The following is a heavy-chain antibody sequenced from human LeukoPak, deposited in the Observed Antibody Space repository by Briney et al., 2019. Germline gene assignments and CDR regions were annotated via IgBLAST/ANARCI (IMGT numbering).Heavy chain of an antibody. Sequence: GGTLRLSGAASGFTFSSYGMSWVRQAPGKGLEWVSAISGSGGSTYYADSVKGRFTISRDNSKNTQYLQMNSLRAEDTAVYYCASYAQGDYDSSGSLDWFDPWGQGTLVTVSS. V-gene: IGHV3-23*01. CDR3: ASYAQGDYDSSGSLDWFDP. J-gene: IGHJ5*02. D-gene: IGHD3-22*01. CDR1: GFTFSSYG. CDR2: ISGSGGST.